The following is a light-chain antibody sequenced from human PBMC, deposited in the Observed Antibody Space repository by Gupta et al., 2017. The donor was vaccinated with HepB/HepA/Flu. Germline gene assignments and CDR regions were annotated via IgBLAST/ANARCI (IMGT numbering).Light chain of an antibody. CDR3: QQDGSSVT. CDR2: GTS. J-gene: IGKJ4*01. V-gene: IGKV3-20*01. CDR1: QSVGSSY. Sequence: DIVLTQSPGTLSLSPRERATLSCRASQSVGSSYLAWYQQKPGQAPRLLIYGTSSRSMAITDRFSGSGGGKDFTLTSSGREDEDFAVYDCQQDGSSVTFGGGTKGEIK.